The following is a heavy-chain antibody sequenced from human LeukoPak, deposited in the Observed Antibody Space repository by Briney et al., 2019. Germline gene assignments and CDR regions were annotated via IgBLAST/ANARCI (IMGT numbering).Heavy chain of an antibody. CDR3: ARARGDSYYYDSSGYYFRY. V-gene: IGHV3-21*01. Sequence: PGGSLRFSCAASGFTFSSYSMNWVRQAPGKGLEWVSSISSSSSYIYYADSVKGRFTISRDNAKNSLYLQMNSLRAEDTAVYYCARARGDSYYYDSSGYYFRYWGQGTLVTVSS. CDR1: GFTFSSYS. J-gene: IGHJ4*02. D-gene: IGHD3-22*01. CDR2: ISSSSSYI.